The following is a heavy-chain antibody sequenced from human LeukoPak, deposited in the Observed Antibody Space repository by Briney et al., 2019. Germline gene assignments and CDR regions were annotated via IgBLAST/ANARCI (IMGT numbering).Heavy chain of an antibody. V-gene: IGHV1-18*01. J-gene: IGHJ4*02. Sequence: ASVKVSCKASGYTFTSYGISWVRQAPGQGLEWMGWISAYNGNTNYAQKLQGRVTMTTDTSTSTAYMELRSLRSDDTAVYYCARGQHYDSSGYSLYYWGQGTLVTVSS. CDR1: GYTFTSYG. CDR3: ARGQHYDSSGYSLYY. D-gene: IGHD3-22*01. CDR2: ISAYNGNT.